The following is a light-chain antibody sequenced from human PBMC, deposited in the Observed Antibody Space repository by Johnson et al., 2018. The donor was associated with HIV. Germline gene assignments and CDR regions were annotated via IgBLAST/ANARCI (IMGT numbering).Light chain of an antibody. J-gene: IGLJ1*01. CDR3: GTWDSSLSAS. V-gene: IGLV1-51*01. Sequence: QSVLTQPPSVSAAPGQKVTISCSGSSSNIVNNYVSWYQQLPGTAPKLLIYDNNKRPSGIPDRFSGSKSGTSATLGITGLQTGDEADYYCGTWDSSLSASFGTGTKVTVL. CDR2: DNN. CDR1: SSNIVNNY.